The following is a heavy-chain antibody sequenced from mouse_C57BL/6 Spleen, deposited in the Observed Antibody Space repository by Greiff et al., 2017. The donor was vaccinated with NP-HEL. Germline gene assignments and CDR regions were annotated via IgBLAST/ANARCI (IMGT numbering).Heavy chain of an antibody. CDR2: IDPANGNT. CDR1: GFNIKNTY. V-gene: IGHV14-3*01. J-gene: IGHJ3*01. Sequence: SVAELVRPGASVKLSCTASGFNIKNTYMPWVKQRPEQGLEWIGRIDPANGNTKYAPKFQGKATITADTSSNTAYLQLSSLTSEDTAIYYCARDSSGYWFAYWGQGTLVTVSA. CDR3: ARDSSGYWFAY. D-gene: IGHD3-2*02.